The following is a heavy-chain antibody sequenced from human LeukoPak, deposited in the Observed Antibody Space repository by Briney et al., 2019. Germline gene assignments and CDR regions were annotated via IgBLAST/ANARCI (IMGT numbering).Heavy chain of an antibody. V-gene: IGHV1-69*13. CDR1: GGTFSTYA. J-gene: IGHJ3*02. D-gene: IGHD1-1*01. CDR2: IIPILGTA. CDR3: TRGTGDPRRAFDI. Sequence: SVKVSCKASGGTFSTYAISWVRQAPGQGLEWMGGIIPILGTANYAQNFQGRVTITADEATSTVYMELSSLRSEDTAVYYCTRGTGDPRRAFDIWGQGTMVTVSS.